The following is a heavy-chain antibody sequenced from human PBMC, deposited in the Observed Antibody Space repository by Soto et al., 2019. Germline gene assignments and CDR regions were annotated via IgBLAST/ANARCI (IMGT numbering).Heavy chain of an antibody. D-gene: IGHD1-26*01. J-gene: IGHJ4*02. CDR2: IYYSGST. CDR3: ARGGATAYYFDY. V-gene: IGHV4-59*01. CDR1: GGSISSYY. Sequence: PSETLSLTCTVSGGSISSYYWSWIRQPPGKGLEWIGYIYYSGSTNYNPSLKSRVTISVDTSKNQFSLKLSSVTAADTAVYYCARGGATAYYFDYWGQGTLVTVS.